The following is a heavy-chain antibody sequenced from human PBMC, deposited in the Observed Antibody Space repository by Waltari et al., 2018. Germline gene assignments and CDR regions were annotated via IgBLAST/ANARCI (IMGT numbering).Heavy chain of an antibody. CDR3: ARDGGYDILTGAHVGGMDV. CDR1: GYTFTGYY. D-gene: IGHD3-9*01. V-gene: IGHV1-2*06. J-gene: IGHJ6*02. Sequence: QVQLVQSGAEVKKPGASVKVSCKASGYTFTGYYMHWVRQAPGQGLEWMGRINPNSGGTNYAQKFQGRVTMTRDTSISTAYMELSRLRSDDTAVYYCARDGGYDILTGAHVGGMDVWGQGTTVTVSS. CDR2: INPNSGGT.